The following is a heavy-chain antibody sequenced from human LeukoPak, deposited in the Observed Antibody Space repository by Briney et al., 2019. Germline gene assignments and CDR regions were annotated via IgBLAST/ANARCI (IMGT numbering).Heavy chain of an antibody. D-gene: IGHD6-13*01. Sequence: GGSLKLSCTASGFTFSTYSLTWVRQAPGQGLEWVANIKQDVSKKYYVDSVKSRFTITTDNATNSLYLQMNSLRAEDTAVYYCARGRVNSSSWYFDYWGQGTLVTVSS. CDR1: GFTFSTYS. J-gene: IGHJ4*02. CDR2: IKQDVSKK. CDR3: ARGRVNSSSWYFDY. V-gene: IGHV3-7*01.